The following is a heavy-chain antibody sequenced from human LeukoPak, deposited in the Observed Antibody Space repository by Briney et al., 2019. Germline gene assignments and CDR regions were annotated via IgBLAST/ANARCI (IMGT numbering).Heavy chain of an antibody. V-gene: IGHV3-30*02. CDR2: IRYDGSNK. CDR3: AKSAYSSGWYDY. Sequence: GGSLRLSCAASGFTFSSYGMHWVRQAPGKGLEGVAFIRYDGSNKYYADSVKGRFTISRDNSKNTLYLQMNCLRAEDTAVYYCAKSAYSSGWYDYWGQGTLVTVSS. J-gene: IGHJ4*02. CDR1: GFTFSSYG. D-gene: IGHD6-19*01.